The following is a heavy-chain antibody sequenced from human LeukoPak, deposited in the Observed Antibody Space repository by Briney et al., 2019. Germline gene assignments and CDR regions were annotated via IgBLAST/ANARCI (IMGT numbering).Heavy chain of an antibody. V-gene: IGHV3-66*04. J-gene: IGHJ5*02. CDR1: GFTVSSNY. D-gene: IGHD2-2*01. CDR3: ARQKEGYQLPNWFDP. Sequence: GGSLRLSCAASGFTVSSNYMSWVRQAPGKGLEWVSVIYSGGSTYYADSVKGRFTISRDNSKNTLYLQMNSLRAEDTAVYYCARQKEGYQLPNWFDPWGQGTLVTVSS. CDR2: IYSGGST.